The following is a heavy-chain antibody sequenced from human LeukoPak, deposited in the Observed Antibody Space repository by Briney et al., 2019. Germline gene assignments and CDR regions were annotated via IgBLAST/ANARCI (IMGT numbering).Heavy chain of an antibody. CDR3: ARVGCSSTSCYSRFDP. J-gene: IGHJ5*02. CDR1: GGSISSYY. D-gene: IGHD2-2*01. V-gene: IGHV4-59*01. CDR2: IYYSGST. Sequence: SETLSLTCTVSGGSISSYYWSWIGRPPGKGLEWIGYIYYSGSTNYNPSLKSRVTISVDTSKNQFSLKLSSVTAADTAVYYCARVGCSSTSCYSRFDPWGQGTLVTVSS.